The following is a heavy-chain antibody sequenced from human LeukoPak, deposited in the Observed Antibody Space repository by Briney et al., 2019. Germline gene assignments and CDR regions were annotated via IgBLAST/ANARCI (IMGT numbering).Heavy chain of an antibody. CDR3: ARDHGSGWYYYYGMDV. V-gene: IGHV1-69*04. J-gene: IGHJ6*02. CDR2: IIPILGIA. CDR1: GGTFSSYT. Sequence: ASVKVSCKASGGTFSSYTISWVRQASGQGLEWMGRIIPILGIANYAQKFQGRVTITADKSTSTAYMELSSLRSEDTAVYYCARDHGSGWYYYYGMDVWGQGITVTVSS. D-gene: IGHD6-19*01.